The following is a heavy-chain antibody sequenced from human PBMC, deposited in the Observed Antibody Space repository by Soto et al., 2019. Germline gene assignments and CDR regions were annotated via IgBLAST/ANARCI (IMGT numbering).Heavy chain of an antibody. J-gene: IGHJ4*02. CDR2: IFFSGNT. Sequence: TLSLTCTVSGGSILNGGHYWTWIRQHPGKGLEWIGRIFFSGNTHYNPALKSRLTFSLDTAKNQFSLKLTSVTDEDTAIYYCERDNYGGMIDFWGPGNLVTGSS. V-gene: IGHV4-31*03. CDR1: GGSILNGGHY. CDR3: ERDNYGGMIDF. D-gene: IGHD4-17*01.